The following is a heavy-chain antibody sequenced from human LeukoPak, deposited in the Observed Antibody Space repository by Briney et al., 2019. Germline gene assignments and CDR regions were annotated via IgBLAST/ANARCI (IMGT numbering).Heavy chain of an antibody. Sequence: GGSLRLSCAASGFTFSSYAMSWVRQAPGKGLEWVSAISGSGGSTYYADSVKGRFTISRDNSKNTLYLQMNSLRAEDTAVYYCAKEPLRYFSGAENYFDYWGQGTLVTVSS. CDR2: ISGSGGST. CDR1: GFTFSSYA. CDR3: AKEPLRYFSGAENYFDY. J-gene: IGHJ4*02. V-gene: IGHV3-23*01. D-gene: IGHD3-9*01.